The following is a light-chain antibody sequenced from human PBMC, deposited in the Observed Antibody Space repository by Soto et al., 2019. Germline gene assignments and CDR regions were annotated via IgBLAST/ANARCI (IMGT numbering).Light chain of an antibody. Sequence: DIQMTQSPSSLSASVGDRVTITCRASQTVYHYLNWYQQKPGKAPKLLIYAASSLQSGVPSRFTGSGSGTDFTLTIGSLQHEDFASYFCQQSSTAPLTFGGGTKVDIK. CDR3: QQSSTAPLT. CDR1: QTVYHY. J-gene: IGKJ4*01. V-gene: IGKV1-39*01. CDR2: AAS.